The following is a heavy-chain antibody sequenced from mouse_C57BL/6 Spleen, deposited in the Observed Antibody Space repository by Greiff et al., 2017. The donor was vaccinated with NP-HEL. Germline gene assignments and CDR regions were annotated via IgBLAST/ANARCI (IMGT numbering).Heavy chain of an antibody. CDR2: INPNYGTT. CDR3: AAGTTVVATRYFDG. J-gene: IGHJ1*03. V-gene: IGHV1-39*01. Sequence: VQLKQSGPELVKPGASVKISCKASGYSFTDYNMNWVKQSNGKSLEWIGVINPNYGTTSYNQKFKGKATLTVDQSSSTAYMQLNSLTSEDSAVYYCAAGTTVVATRYFDGWGTGTTVTVSS. D-gene: IGHD1-1*01. CDR1: GYSFTDYN.